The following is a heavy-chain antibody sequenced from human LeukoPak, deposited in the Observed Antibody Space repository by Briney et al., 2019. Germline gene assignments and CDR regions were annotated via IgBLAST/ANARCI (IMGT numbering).Heavy chain of an antibody. Sequence: SETLSLTCSVSGGSISSYYWSWIRQPPGKGLEWIGYIYYSGSTNYNPSLKSRVTISVDTSKDQFSLKLTSVTAADTAVYYCARHGGTHKSDYFDYWGQGTLVTVSS. J-gene: IGHJ4*02. CDR1: GGSISSYY. CDR3: ARHGGTHKSDYFDY. V-gene: IGHV4-59*08. CDR2: IYYSGST. D-gene: IGHD3-16*01.